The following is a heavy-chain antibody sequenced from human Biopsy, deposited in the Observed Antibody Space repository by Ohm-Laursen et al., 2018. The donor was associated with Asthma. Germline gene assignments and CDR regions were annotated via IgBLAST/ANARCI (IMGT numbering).Heavy chain of an antibody. CDR2: INIGIGNT. V-gene: IGHV1-3*04. CDR1: GHTFINYA. D-gene: IGHD3-9*01. Sequence: ASVSVSCKASGHTFINYAIHWVRQHPGQWLEWLGWINIGIGNTKYSQKFQGRLTLTRDTSTSTAYMELNSLRSEHTAVYYCARTYYDFLTWQDNDAFAIWGQGTMVTVSS. CDR3: ARTYYDFLTWQDNDAFAI. J-gene: IGHJ3*02.